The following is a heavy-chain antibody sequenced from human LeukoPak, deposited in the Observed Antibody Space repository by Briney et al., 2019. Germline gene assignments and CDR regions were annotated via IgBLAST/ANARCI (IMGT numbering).Heavy chain of an antibody. J-gene: IGHJ4*02. CDR1: GFTFGNYW. CDR3: ASLAAAGDFDY. V-gene: IGHV3-74*01. Sequence: GGSLRLSCAASGFTFGNYWMHWVRQAPGKGLVWVSRINSDGSSTSYADSEKGRFTISRDNAKSSLYLQMNSLRAEDTAVYYCASLAAAGDFDYWGQGTLVTVSS. CDR2: INSDGSST. D-gene: IGHD6-13*01.